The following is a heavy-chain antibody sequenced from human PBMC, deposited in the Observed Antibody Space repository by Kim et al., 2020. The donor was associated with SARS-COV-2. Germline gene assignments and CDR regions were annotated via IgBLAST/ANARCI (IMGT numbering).Heavy chain of an antibody. CDR3: AKMVRGVISTGAWWFDP. Sequence: VKARFTISRDNSKSTLYLQMNRLRAEDTAVYDCAKMVRGVISTGAWWFDPWGQGTLVTVSS. V-gene: IGHV3-30*02. J-gene: IGHJ5*02. D-gene: IGHD3-10*01.